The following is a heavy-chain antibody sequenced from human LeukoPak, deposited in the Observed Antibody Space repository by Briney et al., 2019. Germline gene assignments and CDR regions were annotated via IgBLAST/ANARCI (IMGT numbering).Heavy chain of an antibody. CDR3: ARAVLMETTLFIGD. D-gene: IGHD2-8*01. CDR1: GDSTNSHY. V-gene: IGHV4-59*11. J-gene: IGHJ4*02. CDR2: IHSSGRT. Sequence: SETLSLTCDVSGDSTNSHYWSWIRQPPGKGLECVGYIHSSGRTNQNPSLKSRVTLSVDTSKNQFSLTLNSVTAADTAVYFCARAVLMETTLFIGDWGQGTLVTVSS.